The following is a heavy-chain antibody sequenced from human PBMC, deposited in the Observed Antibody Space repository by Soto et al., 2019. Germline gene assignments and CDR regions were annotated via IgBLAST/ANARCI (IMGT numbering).Heavy chain of an antibody. D-gene: IGHD3-22*01. V-gene: IGHV5-10-1*01. Sequence: PGESVKISCKGSGYRFAGYWITWVRQKQGKGLEWMGRIDPSDSQTYYSPSFRGHVTISVTKSITTVFLQWSSLRASDTAMYYCARQIYDSDTGPNFQYYFDSWGQGTPVTVSS. CDR1: GYRFAGYW. J-gene: IGHJ4*02. CDR3: ARQIYDSDTGPNFQYYFDS. CDR2: IDPSDSQT.